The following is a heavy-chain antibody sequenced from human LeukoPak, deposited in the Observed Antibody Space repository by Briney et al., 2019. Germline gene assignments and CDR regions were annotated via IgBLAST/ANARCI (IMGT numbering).Heavy chain of an antibody. Sequence: PGGSLRLSCTVSGFTVSSNSMSWVRQAPGKGLEWVSFIYSDNTHYSDSVKGRFTISRDNAKNSLYLQMNSLRAEDTAVYYRARGEKRYSGYGSFDYWGQGTLVTVSS. D-gene: IGHD5-12*01. V-gene: IGHV3-53*01. J-gene: IGHJ4*02. CDR1: GFTVSSNS. CDR3: ARGEKRYSGYGSFDY. CDR2: IYSDNT.